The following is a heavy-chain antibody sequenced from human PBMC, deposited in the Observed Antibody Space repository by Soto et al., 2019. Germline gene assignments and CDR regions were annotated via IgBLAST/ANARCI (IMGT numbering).Heavy chain of an antibody. Sequence: SVKVSCKASGGTFSSLDINWLRQAPGQGLEWMGGIIPISETTNYAQIFQGRVSIVADKSTSTAYMELSRLRSEDTAVYYCARALLSHSYDSGGYDSYFHAMDVWGQGTPVTVAS. V-gene: IGHV1-69*06. CDR2: IIPISETT. CDR3: ARALLSHSYDSGGYDSYFHAMDV. J-gene: IGHJ6*02. CDR1: GGTFSSLD. D-gene: IGHD3-22*01.